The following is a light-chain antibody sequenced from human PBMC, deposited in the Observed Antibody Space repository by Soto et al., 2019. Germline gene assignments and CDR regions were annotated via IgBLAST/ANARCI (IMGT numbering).Light chain of an antibody. J-gene: IGLJ2*01. CDR1: SSNIGAGYD. CDR3: QSYDSSLSGVV. Sequence: QSALTQPPSVSGAPGQRVTLSCTGSSSNIGAGYDVNWYQQLPGTDPKLLISGNSNRPSGVPDRFSGSKSGTSASLAITGLQAEDEADYYCQSYDSSLSGVVFGGGTKVTVL. V-gene: IGLV1-40*01. CDR2: GNS.